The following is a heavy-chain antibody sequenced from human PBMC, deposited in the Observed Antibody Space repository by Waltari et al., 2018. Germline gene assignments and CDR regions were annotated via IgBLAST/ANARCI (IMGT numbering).Heavy chain of an antibody. V-gene: IGHV4-61*02. CDR2: IYTSGST. CDR3: ARISMVRGYDY. J-gene: IGHJ4*02. D-gene: IGHD3-10*01. CDR1: GGSISSGSYY. Sequence: QVQLQESGPGLVKPSQTLSLTCTVSGGSISSGSYYWSWIRQPAGKGLEWIGRIYTSGSTNYNPSLKSRVTISVDTSKNQFSLKLSSVTAADTAVYYCARISMVRGYDYWGQGTLVTVSS.